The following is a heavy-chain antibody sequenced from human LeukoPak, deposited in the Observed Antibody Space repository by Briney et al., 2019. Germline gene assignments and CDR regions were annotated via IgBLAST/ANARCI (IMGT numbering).Heavy chain of an antibody. J-gene: IGHJ4*02. CDR3: ARAGGAYYDSSGYYCDY. CDR2: INHSGST. D-gene: IGHD3-22*01. V-gene: IGHV4-34*01. Sequence: SETLSLTCAVYGGSFSGYYWSWIRQPPGKGLEWIGEINHSGSTNYNPSLKSRVTISVDTSKNQFSLKLSSVIAADTAVYYCARAGGAYYDSSGYYCDYWGQGTLVTVSS. CDR1: GGSFSGYY.